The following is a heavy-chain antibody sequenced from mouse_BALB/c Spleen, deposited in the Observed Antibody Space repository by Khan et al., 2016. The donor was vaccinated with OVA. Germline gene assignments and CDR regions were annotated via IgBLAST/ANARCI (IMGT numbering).Heavy chain of an antibody. D-gene: IGHD4-1*01. CDR2: ISSGGDYT. Sequence: EVELVESGGDLVKPGGSLKLSCAASGFTFSSYSMSWVRQTPDKRLEWVASISSGGDYTYYPDSVKGRFTISRDNAKNTLYLQMSDLKSEDTAMYYCAGHFTGSFAYWGQGTLVTVSA. V-gene: IGHV5-6*01. CDR1: GFTFSSYS. CDR3: AGHFTGSFAY. J-gene: IGHJ3*01.